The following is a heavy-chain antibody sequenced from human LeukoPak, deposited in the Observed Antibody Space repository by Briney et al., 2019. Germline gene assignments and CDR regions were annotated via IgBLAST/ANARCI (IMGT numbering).Heavy chain of an antibody. CDR3: ARLSVMGPLEDYYDSSGLTFDY. V-gene: IGHV5-51*01. CDR1: GYSFTSYW. CDR2: IYPGDSDT. J-gene: IGHJ4*02. D-gene: IGHD3-22*01. Sequence: GESLKISCKGSGYSFTSYWIGWVRQMPGKGLEWMGIIYPGDSDTRYSPSFQGQVTISADKSISTAYLQWSSLKASDTAMYYCARLSVMGPLEDYYDSSGLTFDYWGQGTLVTVSS.